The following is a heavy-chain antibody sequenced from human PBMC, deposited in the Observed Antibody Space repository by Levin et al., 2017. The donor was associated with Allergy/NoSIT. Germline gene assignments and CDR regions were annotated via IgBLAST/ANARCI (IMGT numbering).Heavy chain of an antibody. J-gene: IGHJ4*02. D-gene: IGHD6-13*01. CDR2: MRNGEIS. CDR1: GVFVTTDH. V-gene: IGHV4-59*02. CDR3: ATGPDSRKVGY. Sequence: SETLSLTCSVAGVFVTTDHWSWIRQPPGKGLEWIGNMRNGEISDYDPTLRSRVTMSVDTSKNQFSLKLSSVTAADTAVYYCATGPDSRKVGYWGQGILVTVSS.